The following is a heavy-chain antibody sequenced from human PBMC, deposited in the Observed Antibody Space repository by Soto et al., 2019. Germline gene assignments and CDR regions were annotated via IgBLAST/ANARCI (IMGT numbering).Heavy chain of an antibody. Sequence: QVHLVQSGAEVKRPGASVKVSCKGSGYTFTTYGITWVRQAPGQGLEWVGWISAHNGNINYAQKLQGRVTVTRDTSTSTAYMELRSLRSDDTAVYYCARGRYGDYWGQGALVTVSS. CDR1: GYTFTTYG. CDR3: ARGRYGDY. V-gene: IGHV1-18*01. D-gene: IGHD1-1*01. CDR2: ISAHNGNI. J-gene: IGHJ4*02.